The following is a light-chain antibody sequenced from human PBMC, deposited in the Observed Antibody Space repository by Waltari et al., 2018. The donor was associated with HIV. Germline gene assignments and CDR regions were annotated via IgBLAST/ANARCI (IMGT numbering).Light chain of an antibody. Sequence: QSVMPQPPSASGTPGRRVTTACSGRSSNMGRNWVNWYQQLPGTTPKLHIYRKSQRPSGVPDRFSGSKSGTSASLAISGLRSEDEADYYCAAWDDSLSGSWVFGGGTQVTVL. V-gene: IGLV1-47*01. J-gene: IGLJ3*02. CDR2: RKS. CDR3: AAWDDSLSGSWV. CDR1: SSNMGRNW.